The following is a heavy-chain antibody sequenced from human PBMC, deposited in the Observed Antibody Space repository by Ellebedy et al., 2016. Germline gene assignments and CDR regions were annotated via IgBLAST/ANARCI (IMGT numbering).Heavy chain of an antibody. Sequence: ASVKVSCKASGYTFIDYVIHWVRQAPGQRLEWMGWINAGNDNTQYSHKFQGRVTITRDTSARTAYMELSNLTSEDTAVYYCAILAFGDSQLEDLGWFDPWGRGTLVIVSS. CDR2: INAGNDNT. D-gene: IGHD2-21*01. J-gene: IGHJ5*02. V-gene: IGHV1-3*01. CDR3: AILAFGDSQLEDLGWFDP. CDR1: GYTFIDYV.